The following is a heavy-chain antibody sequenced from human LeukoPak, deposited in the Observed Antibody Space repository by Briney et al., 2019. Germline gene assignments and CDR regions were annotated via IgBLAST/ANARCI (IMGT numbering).Heavy chain of an antibody. CDR1: GGSFSDHY. V-gene: IGHV4-34*01. CDR3: ARVRITMIVVVTPDAFDI. Sequence: SETLSLTYAVYGGSFSDHYWGWIRQTPGKGLEWIGEINPSGSTNYSPSLKSRVTISVDTSKNQFSLKLSSVAAADTAVYYCARVRITMIVVVTPDAFDIWGQGTMVAVSS. D-gene: IGHD3-22*01. J-gene: IGHJ3*02. CDR2: INPSGST.